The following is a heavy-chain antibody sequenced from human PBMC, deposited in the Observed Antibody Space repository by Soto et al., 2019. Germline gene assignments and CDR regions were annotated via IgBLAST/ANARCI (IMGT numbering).Heavy chain of an antibody. V-gene: IGHV3-23*01. D-gene: IGHD2-15*01. Sequence: EVQVLESGGGLVQPGGSLRLSCEASGFTFSSNVMTWIRQAPGKGPEWVSTITSDGGTYYADSVKGRFAMSRDTSKSTLYLQMNNLGAEDTAAYYCAPHVSCSGGSCQYDAFDIRGQGTIVTVSS. CDR3: APHVSCSGGSCQYDAFDI. CDR2: ITSDGGT. CDR1: GFTFSSNV. J-gene: IGHJ3*02.